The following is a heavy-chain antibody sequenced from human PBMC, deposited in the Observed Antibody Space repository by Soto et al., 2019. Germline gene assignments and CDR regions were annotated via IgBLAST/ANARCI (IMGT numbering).Heavy chain of an antibody. CDR3: ARDRRDGYNTFDY. Sequence: QVQLVQSGAEVKKPGASVKVSCKASGYTFTSYEMYWVRQAPGQGLEWMGIINPSGGSTTYAQKFQGRVTMPRDTSTSTVDMGLSSLRSEDTAVYYCARDRRDGYNTFDYWGQGTLVTVSS. CDR1: GYTFTSYE. J-gene: IGHJ4*02. CDR2: INPSGGST. V-gene: IGHV1-46*01. D-gene: IGHD5-12*01.